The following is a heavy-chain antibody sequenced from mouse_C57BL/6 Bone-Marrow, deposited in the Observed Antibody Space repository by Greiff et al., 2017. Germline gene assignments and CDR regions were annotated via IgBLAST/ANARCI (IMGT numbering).Heavy chain of an antibody. V-gene: IGHV1-19*01. CDR1: GYTFTDYY. Sequence: VQLQQSGPVLVKPGASVKMSCKASGYTFTDYYMNWVKQSPGKSLEWIGVINPYNGGTSYNQQFKGKATLTVDKSSSTAYMAISSLTSEDSAVYYCAPVGRYYYAMDYWGQGTSVTVSS. CDR2: INPYNGGT. CDR3: APVGRYYYAMDY. J-gene: IGHJ4*01. D-gene: IGHD1-1*01.